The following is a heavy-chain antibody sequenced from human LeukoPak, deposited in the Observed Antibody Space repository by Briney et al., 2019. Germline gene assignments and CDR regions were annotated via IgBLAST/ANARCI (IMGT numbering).Heavy chain of an antibody. J-gene: IGHJ3*02. CDR1: GFTFATYS. Sequence: GRSLSLAWAPSGFTFATYSISWVRQAAGKGLEWVSSITPSGSYIYYATSVKGRFTISRNNAKNSLYLQMNSLRAEDTAVYYCASDFSSGSIWGQGTMVTVSS. D-gene: IGHD6-25*01. CDR2: ITPSGSYI. CDR3: ASDFSSGSI. V-gene: IGHV3-21*01.